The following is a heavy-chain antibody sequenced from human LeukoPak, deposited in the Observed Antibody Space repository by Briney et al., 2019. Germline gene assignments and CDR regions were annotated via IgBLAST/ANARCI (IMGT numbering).Heavy chain of an antibody. Sequence: GGSLRLSCAASGFTFSSYAMKWVRQAPGKGLEWVSSITGSSDSIYYADSVKGRFTISRDNAKNSLYLQMNSLRAEDTAIYYCARGRVTVVRGIILTYFDYWGQGTLVTVSS. J-gene: IGHJ4*02. V-gene: IGHV3-21*04. CDR1: GFTFSSYA. CDR2: ITGSSDSI. D-gene: IGHD3-10*01. CDR3: ARGRVTVVRGIILTYFDY.